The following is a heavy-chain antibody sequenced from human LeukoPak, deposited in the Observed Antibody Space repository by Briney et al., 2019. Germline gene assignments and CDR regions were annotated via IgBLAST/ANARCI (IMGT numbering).Heavy chain of an antibody. J-gene: IGHJ6*01. Sequence: PSETLSLTCAVSGGSISSSNWWSWVRQPPGKGLEWIEEIYHSGGTNYNPSLKSRVTISVDKSKNQFSPKLSSVTGADTAVYYCARDSKQWLNYYYYGMDVWGKGTTVTASS. CDR2: IYHSGGT. V-gene: IGHV4-4*02. CDR1: GGSISSSNW. CDR3: ARDSKQWLNYYYYGMDV. D-gene: IGHD6-19*01.